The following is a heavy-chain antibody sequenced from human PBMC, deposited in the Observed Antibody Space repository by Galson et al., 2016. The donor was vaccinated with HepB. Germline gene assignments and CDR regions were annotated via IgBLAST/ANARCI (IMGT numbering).Heavy chain of an antibody. J-gene: IGHJ4*02. D-gene: IGHD2-8*02. CDR2: ITPDGSRT. CDR3: ARDNTGRFDY. CDR1: GFTFSSYW. V-gene: IGHV3-74*01. Sequence: SLRLSCAGSGFTFSSYWMHWVRQDAGRGLVWVSSITPDGSRTAYADSVRGRFTISRDNAKNTLDLQMDSLRAEDTAVYYCARDNTGRFDYWGQGALVTVSS.